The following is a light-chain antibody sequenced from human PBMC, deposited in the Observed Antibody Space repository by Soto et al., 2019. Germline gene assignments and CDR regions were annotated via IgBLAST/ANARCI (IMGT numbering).Light chain of an antibody. Sequence: QSVLTQPASVSGFPGQSITISCTGTSSDVGGYNYVSWYQQHPGKAPKLMIYDVSNRPSGVSNRFSGSKSGNTASLTISGLQTEDESDYYCSSYTGSSTYVFGTGTKVTVL. J-gene: IGLJ1*01. CDR1: SSDVGGYNY. CDR2: DVS. CDR3: SSYTGSSTYV. V-gene: IGLV2-14*03.